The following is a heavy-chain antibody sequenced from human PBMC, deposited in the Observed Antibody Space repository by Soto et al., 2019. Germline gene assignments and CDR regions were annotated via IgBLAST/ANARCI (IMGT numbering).Heavy chain of an antibody. CDR3: ARGVVTPSAAYYRMDV. J-gene: IGHJ6*02. CDR1: EDTFSSYS. V-gene: IGHV1-69*01. Sequence: QVQLVQSGAEVKKPGSSVRVSCKASEDTFSSYSISWVRQAPGQGLEWLGGIIPMYGTTNYAQIFQGRVTIIADESTYTASMELSSLRFDDTAVYYCARGVVTPSAAYYRMDVWGQGTTVAVSS. D-gene: IGHD2-21*02. CDR2: IIPMYGTT.